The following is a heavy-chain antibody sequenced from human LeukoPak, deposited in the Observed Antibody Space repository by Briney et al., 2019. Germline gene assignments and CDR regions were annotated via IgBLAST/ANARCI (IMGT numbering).Heavy chain of an antibody. CDR1: GFTFDDYA. Sequence: GGSLRLSCAASGFTFDDYAMHWVRQAPGKGLEWVSAISWNSGSIGYADSVKGRFTISRDNAKNSLYLHMNSLRAEDTALYYCAKDILTAAAGTFFDYWGQGTLVTVSS. CDR2: ISWNSGSI. D-gene: IGHD6-13*01. J-gene: IGHJ4*02. V-gene: IGHV3-9*01. CDR3: AKDILTAAAGTFFDY.